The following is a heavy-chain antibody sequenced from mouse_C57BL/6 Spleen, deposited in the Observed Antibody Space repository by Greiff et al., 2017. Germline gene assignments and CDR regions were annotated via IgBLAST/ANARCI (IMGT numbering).Heavy chain of an antibody. CDR2: INSDGGST. Sequence: EVHLVESGGGLVQPGESLKLSCESNEYEFPSHDMSWVRKTPEKRLELVAAINSDGGSTYYPDTMERRFIISRDNTKKTLYLQMSSLRSEDTALYYCARAQSWSNYYGSSWFAYWGQGTLVTVSA. CDR3: ARAQSWSNYYGSSWFAY. V-gene: IGHV5-2*01. J-gene: IGHJ3*01. D-gene: IGHD1-1*01. CDR1: EYEFPSHD.